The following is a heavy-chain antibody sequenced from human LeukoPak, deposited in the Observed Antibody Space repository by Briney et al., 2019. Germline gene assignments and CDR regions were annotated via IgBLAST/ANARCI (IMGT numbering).Heavy chain of an antibody. CDR1: GGSISFYY. D-gene: IGHD3-22*01. Sequence: SDTLSLTCSVSGGSISFYYWSWIRQPPGKGLEWIGYIYTSGSPIYNPSLKSRVTISVDTSKNQFSLKLRSVTAADTAVYYCARRIADSSGYFMIDYWSQGSLVTVSS. J-gene: IGHJ4*02. CDR3: ARRIADSSGYFMIDY. V-gene: IGHV4-4*09. CDR2: IYTSGSP.